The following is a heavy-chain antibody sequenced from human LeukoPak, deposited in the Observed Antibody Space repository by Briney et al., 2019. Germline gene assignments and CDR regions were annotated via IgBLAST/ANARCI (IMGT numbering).Heavy chain of an antibody. V-gene: IGHV4-59*01. CDR2: MYYNGNT. CDR1: GGSISSYY. D-gene: IGHD2-15*01. Sequence: SETLSLTCTVSGGSISSYYWSWIRQPPGKGLEWIGYMYYNGNTNYNPSLKSRVTISVDTSKKQFSLKLSSVTAADTAVYYCARRHCSGSICFPYYFDLWGQGILVTVSS. J-gene: IGHJ4*02. CDR3: ARRHCSGSICFPYYFDL.